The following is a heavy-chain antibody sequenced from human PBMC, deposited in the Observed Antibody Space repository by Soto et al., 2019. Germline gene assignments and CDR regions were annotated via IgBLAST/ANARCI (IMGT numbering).Heavy chain of an antibody. D-gene: IGHD3-16*01. CDR2: ISWDGGST. CDR3: AKDRGGLYYYGMDV. J-gene: IGHJ6*02. V-gene: IGHV3-43*01. Sequence: EVQLVESGGVVVQPGGSLRLSCAASGFTFDDYTMHWVRQAPGKGLEWVSLISWDGGSTYYADSVKGRFTISRDNSKNPLYLQKNSLRTEDTALYYCAKDRGGLYYYGMDVWGQGTTVNVSS. CDR1: GFTFDDYT.